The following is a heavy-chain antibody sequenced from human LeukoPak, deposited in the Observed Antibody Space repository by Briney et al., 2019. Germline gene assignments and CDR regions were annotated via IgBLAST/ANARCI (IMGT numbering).Heavy chain of an antibody. Sequence: PGGSLRLSCAASGFTFSSYWMHWVRQAPGKGLVWVSRINTDGSSTSYADSVKGRFTISRDNAKNTLYLQMNSLRAEDTAVYYCARAGLEESSSSEFDYWGQGTLVTVSS. CDR3: ARAGLEESSSSEFDY. CDR2: INTDGSST. J-gene: IGHJ4*02. D-gene: IGHD6-6*01. V-gene: IGHV3-74*01. CDR1: GFTFSSYW.